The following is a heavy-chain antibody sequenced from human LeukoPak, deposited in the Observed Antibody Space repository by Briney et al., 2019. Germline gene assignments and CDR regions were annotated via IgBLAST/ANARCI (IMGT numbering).Heavy chain of an antibody. Sequence: SETLSLTCAVYGGSFSGYYWSWIRQPPGKGLEWIGEINHSGSTNYNPSLKSRVTISVDTSKNQFSLKLSSVTAADTAVYYCARSLRKRGVDYWGQGTLVTVSS. V-gene: IGHV4-34*01. CDR3: ARSLRKRGVDY. J-gene: IGHJ4*02. CDR1: GGSFSGYY. CDR2: INHSGST. D-gene: IGHD4-17*01.